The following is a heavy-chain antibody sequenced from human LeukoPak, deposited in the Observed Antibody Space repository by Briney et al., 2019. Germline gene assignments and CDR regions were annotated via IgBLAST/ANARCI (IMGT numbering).Heavy chain of an antibody. J-gene: IGHJ4*02. CDR1: GFTVSSNY. CDR2: IYSGGST. D-gene: IGHD3-22*01. Sequence: PGGSLRLSCAASGFTVSSNYMSWVRQAPGKGLEWVSVIYSGGSTYYADSVKGRFTISRDNSKNTLYLQMNSLRAEDTAVYYCARDPPYYYDSSGHYFDYWGQGTLVTVSS. V-gene: IGHV3-53*01. CDR3: ARDPPYYYDSSGHYFDY.